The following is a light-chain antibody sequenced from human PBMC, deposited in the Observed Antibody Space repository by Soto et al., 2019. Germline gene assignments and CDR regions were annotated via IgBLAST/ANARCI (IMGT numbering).Light chain of an antibody. CDR3: HQYNNWPPIT. V-gene: IGKV3-11*01. CDR1: QSVSSY. J-gene: IGKJ5*01. CDR2: DAS. Sequence: IVLTQSPATLSLSPGERATLSCRASQSVSSYLAWYQQKPGQAPRLLIYDASNRATGIPARFSGSGSGTDFTLTISSLEAEDFAVFYCHQYNNWPPITSGQGTRREIK.